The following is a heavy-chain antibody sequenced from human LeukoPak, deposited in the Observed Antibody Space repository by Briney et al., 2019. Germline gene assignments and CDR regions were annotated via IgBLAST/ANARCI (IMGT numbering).Heavy chain of an antibody. D-gene: IGHD6-6*01. CDR2: ISGSGGST. V-gene: IGHV3-23*01. Sequence: PGGSLRLSCAASGFTFSSYAMSWVRQAPGKGLEWVSAISGSGGSTYYADSVKGRFTISRDNSKNTLYLQMNSLRAEDTAVYYCAKDPSSSRWYNWFDPWGQGTLVTVSS. CDR3: AKDPSSSRWYNWFDP. J-gene: IGHJ5*02. CDR1: GFTFSSYA.